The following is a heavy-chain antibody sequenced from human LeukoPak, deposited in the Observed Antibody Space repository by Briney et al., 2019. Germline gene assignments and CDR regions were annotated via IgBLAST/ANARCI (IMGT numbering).Heavy chain of an antibody. CDR1: GYSFTGQD. CDR2: VNPNTGGT. CDR3: ARDREYCGGDCYPYYFHS. D-gene: IGHD2-21*02. J-gene: IGHJ4*02. V-gene: IGHV1-2*06. Sequence: ASVKVSCKASGYSFTGQDMHWVRQAPGQGLEWMGRVNPNTGGTYYAQKFQGRVTMTRDTSISTAYMELSGLRSDDTALYYCARDREYCGGDCYPYYFHSWGQGTLVTVSS.